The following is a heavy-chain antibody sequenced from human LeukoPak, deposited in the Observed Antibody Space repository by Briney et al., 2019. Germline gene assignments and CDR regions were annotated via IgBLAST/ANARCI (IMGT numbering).Heavy chain of an antibody. J-gene: IGHJ6*02. Sequence: PSETLSLTCAVSGGTISSGGYSWSWIRQPPGKGLEWIGYIYHSGSTYYNPSLKSRVTISVDRSKNQFSLKLSSVTAADTAVYYCASQSLTPYYYYYGMDVWGQGTTVTVSS. CDR2: IYHSGST. CDR1: GGTISSGGYS. V-gene: IGHV4-30-2*01. CDR3: ASQSLTPYYYYYGMDV.